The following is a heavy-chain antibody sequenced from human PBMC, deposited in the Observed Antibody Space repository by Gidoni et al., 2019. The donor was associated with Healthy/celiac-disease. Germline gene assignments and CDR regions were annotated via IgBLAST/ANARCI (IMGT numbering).Heavy chain of an antibody. J-gene: IGHJ3*01. CDR2: IWYDGSNK. D-gene: IGHD3-22*01. CDR3: ARDYYDSSGYYYATAAPLN. Sequence: VQLVESGGGVVQPGRSLRLSCAASGFTFSSYGMHGVRQAPGKGLEWGAVIWYDGSNKYYADSVKGRFTISRDNSKNTLYLQMNSLRAEDTAVYYCARDYYDSSGYYYATAAPLNWGQGTMVTVSS. V-gene: IGHV3-33*01. CDR1: GFTFSSYG.